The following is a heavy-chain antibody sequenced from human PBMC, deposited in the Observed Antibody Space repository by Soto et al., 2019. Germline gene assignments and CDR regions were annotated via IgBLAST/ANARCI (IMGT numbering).Heavy chain of an antibody. Sequence: QVQLQESGPGLVKPSQTLSLTCTVSGGSISSGGYYWSWIRQHPGKGLEWIGYIYYSGSTYYNPSLKSRVTIAVDTSKNQFSLKLSSVTAADTAVYYCARYSVAATQEYFQHWGQGTLVTVSS. J-gene: IGHJ1*01. CDR2: IYYSGST. D-gene: IGHD2-15*01. CDR3: ARYSVAATQEYFQH. CDR1: GGSISSGGYY. V-gene: IGHV4-31*03.